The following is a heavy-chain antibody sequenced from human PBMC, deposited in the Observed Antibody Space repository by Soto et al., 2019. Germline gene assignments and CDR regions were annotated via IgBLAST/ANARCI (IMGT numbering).Heavy chain of an antibody. CDR1: GGSISSGGYY. CDR2: IYYSGST. CDR3: ARDSSSEGGSGSYYNLDAFDI. J-gene: IGHJ3*02. V-gene: IGHV4-31*03. Sequence: QVQLQESGPGLVKPSQTLSLTCTVSGGSISSGGYYWSWIRQHPGKGLEWIGYIYYSGSTYYNPSLKSRVTISVDTSKNQFSLKLSSLTAADTAVYYCARDSSSEGGSGSYYNLDAFDIWGQGTMVTVSS. D-gene: IGHD3-10*01.